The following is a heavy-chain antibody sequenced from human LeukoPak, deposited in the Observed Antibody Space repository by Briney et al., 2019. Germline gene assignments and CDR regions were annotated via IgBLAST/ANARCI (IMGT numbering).Heavy chain of an antibody. J-gene: IGHJ3*02. V-gene: IGHV4-31*03. CDR1: GGSISSGGYY. CDR3: ARVDTAMVGAFDI. Sequence: SETLSLTCTVSGGSISSGGYYWSWIRQHPGKGLEWIGYIYYSGSTYYNPSLKSRVTMSVDTSKNQFSLKLSSVTAADTAVYYCARVDTAMVGAFDIWGQGTMVTVSS. CDR2: IYYSGST. D-gene: IGHD5-18*01.